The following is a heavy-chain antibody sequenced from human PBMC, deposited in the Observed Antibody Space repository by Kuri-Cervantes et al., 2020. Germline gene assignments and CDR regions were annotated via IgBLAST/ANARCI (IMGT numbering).Heavy chain of an antibody. J-gene: IGHJ6*02. D-gene: IGHD6-6*01. CDR1: GFTFSSYW. CDR3: ARELTGAHLYSSSSRRYYYYGMDV. Sequence: GESLKISCAASGFTFSSYWMSWVRQAPGKGLEWVANIKQDGSEKYYVDSVKGRFTISRDNAKNSLYLQMNSLRAEDTAVYYCARELTGAHLYSSSSRRYYYYGMDVWGQGTTVTVSS. V-gene: IGHV3-7*01. CDR2: IKQDGSEK.